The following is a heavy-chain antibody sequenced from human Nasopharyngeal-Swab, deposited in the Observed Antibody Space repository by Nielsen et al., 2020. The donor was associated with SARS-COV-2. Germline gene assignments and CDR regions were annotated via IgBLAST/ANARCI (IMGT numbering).Heavy chain of an antibody. D-gene: IGHD4-23*01. Sequence: GESLKISCAASGFTFSSYSMNWVRQAPGKGLEWVSSISSSSSYIYYADSVKGRFTISRDNAKNSLYLHMNSLRAEDTAVYYCASDYGGNQPIFDYWGQGTLVTVSS. CDR1: GFTFSSYS. V-gene: IGHV3-21*01. CDR2: ISSSSSYI. CDR3: ASDYGGNQPIFDY. J-gene: IGHJ4*02.